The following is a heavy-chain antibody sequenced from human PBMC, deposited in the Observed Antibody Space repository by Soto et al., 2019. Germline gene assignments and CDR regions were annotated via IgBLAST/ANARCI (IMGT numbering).Heavy chain of an antibody. CDR2: ISSSSYI. Sequence: PGGSLRLSCAASGFTFSSYSMNWVRQAPGKGLEWVSSISSSSYIYYADSVKGRFTISRDNAKNSLYLQMNSLRAEDTAVYYCASRDVYYYYGMDVWGQGTTVTVSS. J-gene: IGHJ6*02. CDR1: GFTFSSYS. V-gene: IGHV3-21*01. CDR3: ASRDVYYYYGMDV.